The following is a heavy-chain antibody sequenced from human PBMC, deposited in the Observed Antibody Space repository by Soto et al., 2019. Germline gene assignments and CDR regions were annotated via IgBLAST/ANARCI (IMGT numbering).Heavy chain of an antibody. Sequence: PGGSLRLSCAASGFTFTRHSMNWVRQAAGKGLEWISYISDSSGTIYYADSVKGRFTISRDNAKNSLDLQMNSLRADDTAIYYCARALDFWSGYLSDWGQGTLVTVSS. J-gene: IGHJ4*02. V-gene: IGHV3-48*04. CDR3: ARALDFWSGYLSD. CDR2: ISDSSGTI. D-gene: IGHD3-3*01. CDR1: GFTFTRHS.